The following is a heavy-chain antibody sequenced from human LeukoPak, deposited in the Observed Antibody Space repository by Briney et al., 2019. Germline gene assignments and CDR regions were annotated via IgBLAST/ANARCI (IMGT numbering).Heavy chain of an antibody. CDR1: GFTFSSYK. V-gene: IGHV3-48*03. D-gene: IGHD1-26*01. CDR3: ARGHSGTYYGDFDY. Sequence: PGGSLRLSCAASGFTFSSYKMNWVRQAPGKGLDWVAYISSSGRTIYHADSVKGRFTISRDNAKTSLFLQMNSLRVEDTAVYYCARGHSGTYYGDFDYWGQGTLVTVSS. J-gene: IGHJ4*02. CDR2: ISSSGRTI.